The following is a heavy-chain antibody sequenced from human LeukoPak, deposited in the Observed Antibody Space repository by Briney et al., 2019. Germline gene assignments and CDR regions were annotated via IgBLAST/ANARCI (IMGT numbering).Heavy chain of an antibody. J-gene: IGHJ4*02. Sequence: SETLSLTCTVSGYSISSGYYWGWIRQPPGKGLEWIGSIYHSGSTYYNPSLKSRVNISVDTSKNQFSLKLSSVTAADTAVYYCARRDVAVTLTFDYWGQGTLVTVSS. CDR1: GYSISSGYY. V-gene: IGHV4-38-2*02. D-gene: IGHD6-19*01. CDR2: IYHSGST. CDR3: ARRDVAVTLTFDY.